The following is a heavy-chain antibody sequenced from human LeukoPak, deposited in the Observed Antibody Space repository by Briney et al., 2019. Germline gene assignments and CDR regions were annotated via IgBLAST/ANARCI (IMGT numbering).Heavy chain of an antibody. V-gene: IGHV3-7*01. CDR3: AREGEAFDY. J-gene: IGHJ4*02. CDR1: GFTFSSHI. Sequence: GGSLRLSCLASGFTFSSHIIGWVRQAPGKGLEWVANMRQDGSEKIYADSVKGRFTISRDNAKNSQYLQMNSLRVEDTAVYYRAREGEAFDYWGQGTLVTVSS. D-gene: IGHD3-16*01. CDR2: MRQDGSEK.